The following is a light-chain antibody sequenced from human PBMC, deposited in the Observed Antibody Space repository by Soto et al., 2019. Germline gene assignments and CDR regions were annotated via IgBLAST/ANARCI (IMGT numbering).Light chain of an antibody. J-gene: IGLJ2*01. CDR3: GSYTSRSSLTLLL. V-gene: IGLV2-14*01. CDR2: EVS. Sequence: QSALAQPASVSGSPGQSVTISCTGSNDDIGHYKYVSWYQQHSGKAPRLIIYEVSNRPSGVSDRFSGSKSGNTASLIISGLQAEDEADYYCGSYTSRSSLTLLLFSGGTKVTVL. CDR1: NDDIGHYKY.